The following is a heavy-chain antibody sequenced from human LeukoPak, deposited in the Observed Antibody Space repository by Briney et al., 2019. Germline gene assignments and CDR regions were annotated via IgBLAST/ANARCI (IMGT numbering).Heavy chain of an antibody. CDR2: ISSSSSTI. CDR1: GFTFSSYS. CDR3: AREVTPMVSNWLDP. V-gene: IGHV3-48*01. J-gene: IGHJ5*02. D-gene: IGHD5-18*01. Sequence: GGSLRLSCAASGFTFSSYSMNWVRQAPGKGLEWISSISSSSSTIYYADSVKGRFTISRDNAKNSLYLQMNSLRAEDTAVYYCAREVTPMVSNWLDPWGQGTLVTVSS.